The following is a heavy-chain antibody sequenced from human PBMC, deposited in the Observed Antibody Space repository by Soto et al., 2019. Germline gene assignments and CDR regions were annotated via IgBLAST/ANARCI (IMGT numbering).Heavy chain of an antibody. CDR1: GFTVSSKY. J-gene: IGHJ4*02. V-gene: IGHV3-53*01. Sequence: EVQLVESGGGSIQPGGSLRLSCAASGFTVSSKYMTWVRQAPGKGLEWVSVIYGGGTTYYADSVKGRFTISRDNSKNTWYLQMNSLRAEDTAVYYCVQTTGWPGFDFWGQGTRVTVSS. CDR2: IYGGGTT. D-gene: IGHD6-19*01. CDR3: VQTTGWPGFDF.